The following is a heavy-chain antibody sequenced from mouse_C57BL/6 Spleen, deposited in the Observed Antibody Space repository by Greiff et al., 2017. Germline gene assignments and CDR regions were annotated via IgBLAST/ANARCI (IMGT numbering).Heavy chain of an antibody. J-gene: IGHJ4*01. CDR3: ARMYSILYAMDY. D-gene: IGHD2-5*01. Sequence: VQLQQSGPELVKPGASVKISCKASGYAFRSSWMNWVKQRPGKGLEWIGRIYPGDGDTNYNGKFKGKATLTADKSSSTVYMHLSSLTSEDSAVYYGARMYSILYAMDYWGQGTSLTVSS. V-gene: IGHV1-82*01. CDR1: GYAFRSSW. CDR2: IYPGDGDT.